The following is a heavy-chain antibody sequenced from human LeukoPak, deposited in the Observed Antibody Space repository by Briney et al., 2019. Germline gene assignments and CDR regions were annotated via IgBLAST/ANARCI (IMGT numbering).Heavy chain of an antibody. J-gene: IGHJ3*02. CDR2: ISSSSSYI. Sequence: GGSLRLSCAASGFTFSSYSMNWVRQAPGKGLEWVSSISSSSSYIYYADSVKGRFTVSRDNAKNSLYLQMDSLRAEDTAVYYCAREAPDSSSGEPGGAFDIWGQGTMVTVSS. D-gene: IGHD6-13*01. V-gene: IGHV3-21*01. CDR3: AREAPDSSSGEPGGAFDI. CDR1: GFTFSSYS.